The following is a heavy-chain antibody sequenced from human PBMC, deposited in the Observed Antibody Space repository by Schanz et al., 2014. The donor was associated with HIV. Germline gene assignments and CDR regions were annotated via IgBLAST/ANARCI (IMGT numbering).Heavy chain of an antibody. CDR3: AREPNYSGFDS. CDR2: INPSGAGT. D-gene: IGHD5-12*01. J-gene: IGHJ5*01. V-gene: IGHV1-46*04. CDR1: GYTFTSYY. Sequence: QVQLVQSGAEVKKPGASVKVSCKASGYTFTSYYMHWVRQAPGQGLEWMGMINPSGAGTTYARKLQGRVTMTRDTSISTAYLELSRLRSDDTAVYYCAREPNYSGFDSWGHGTLVTVSS.